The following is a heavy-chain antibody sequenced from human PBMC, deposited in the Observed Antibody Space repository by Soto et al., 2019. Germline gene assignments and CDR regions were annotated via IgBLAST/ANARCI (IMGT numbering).Heavy chain of an antibody. D-gene: IGHD6-13*01. CDR1: GDPISSGGYY. V-gene: IGHV4-31*03. J-gene: IGHJ4*02. CDR3: ARGGPTPPYSSSWTFDF. CDR2: IYYSGST. Sequence: SETLSLTCTVSGDPISSGGYYWSWIRQHPGKGLEWIGYIYYSGSTHYNPSLKSRITINPDTSKNQFSLQLNSVTPEDTAVYFCARGGPTPPYSSSWTFDFWGQGTLVTVSS.